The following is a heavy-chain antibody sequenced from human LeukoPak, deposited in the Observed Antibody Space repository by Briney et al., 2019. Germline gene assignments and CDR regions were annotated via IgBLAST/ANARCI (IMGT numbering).Heavy chain of an antibody. Sequence: PSETLSLTCTVSGGSISSSSYYWGWIRQPPGKGLEWIGSIYYSGSTYYNPSLKSRVTISVDTSKNQFSLKLSSVTAADTAVYYCARGGRITMIVVVTPAFDYWGQGTLVTVSS. CDR2: IYYSGST. J-gene: IGHJ4*02. V-gene: IGHV4-39*07. CDR1: GGSISSSSYY. D-gene: IGHD3-22*01. CDR3: ARGGRITMIVVVTPAFDY.